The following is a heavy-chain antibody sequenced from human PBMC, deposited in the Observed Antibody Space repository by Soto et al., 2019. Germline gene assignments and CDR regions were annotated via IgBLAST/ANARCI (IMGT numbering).Heavy chain of an antibody. J-gene: IGHJ4*02. CDR1: GFTFSSYA. D-gene: IGHD3-22*01. CDR3: AKVFYYYDSSGYYYFDY. Sequence: GGSLRLSCAAAGFTFSSYAVSWVRQAPGKGPEWISSISGSGSTIYYADSVKGRFTISRDNSKNTLYLQMSSLRAEDTAVYYCAKVFYYYDSSGYYYFDYWGQGTLVTVSS. CDR2: ISGSGSTI. V-gene: IGHV3-23*01.